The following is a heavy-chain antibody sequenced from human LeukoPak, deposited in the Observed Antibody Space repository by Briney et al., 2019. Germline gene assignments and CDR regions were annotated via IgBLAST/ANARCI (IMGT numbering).Heavy chain of an antibody. CDR3: ARHDVWQWLTGIDY. CDR2: IYTSGST. D-gene: IGHD6-19*01. J-gene: IGHJ4*02. CDR1: GGSISSYY. V-gene: IGHV4-4*07. Sequence: PSETLSLTCTVSGGSISSYYWSWIRQPAGKGLEWIGRIYTSGSTSYNPSLTSRVTMSVDTSKNQFSLKLSSVTAADTAVYYCARHDVWQWLTGIDYWGQGTLVTVSS.